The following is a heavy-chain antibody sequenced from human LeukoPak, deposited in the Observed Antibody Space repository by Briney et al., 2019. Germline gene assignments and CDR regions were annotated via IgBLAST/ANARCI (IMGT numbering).Heavy chain of an antibody. D-gene: IGHD3-22*01. J-gene: IGHJ1*01. CDR2: ISYDGSNK. CDR3: AKTYDSSGSVIQH. V-gene: IGHV3-30*18. Sequence: PGRSLRLSCAASGFTFSSYAMHWVRQAPGKGLEWVAVISYDGSNKYYADSVKGRFTISRDNSKNTLYLQMNSLRAEDTAVYYCAKTYDSSGSVIQHWGQGTLVTVSS. CDR1: GFTFSSYA.